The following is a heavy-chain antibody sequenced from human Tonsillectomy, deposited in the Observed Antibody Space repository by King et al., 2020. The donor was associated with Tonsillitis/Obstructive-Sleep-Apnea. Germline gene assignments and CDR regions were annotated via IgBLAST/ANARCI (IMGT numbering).Heavy chain of an antibody. CDR1: GFTFGDYA. CDR2: IRSKAYGGTT. V-gene: IGHV3-49*04. J-gene: IGHJ3*02. CDR3: TRDREVTRVRDPIEALDI. D-gene: IGHD3-10*01. Sequence: VQLVESGGGLVQPGRSLRLSCTASGFTFGDYAMSWVRQAPGKGLEWVGFIRSKAYGGTTEYAASVKGRFTISRDDSKSIAYLQINSLKTEDTAVYYCTRDREVTRVRDPIEALDIWGQGTMVTVSS.